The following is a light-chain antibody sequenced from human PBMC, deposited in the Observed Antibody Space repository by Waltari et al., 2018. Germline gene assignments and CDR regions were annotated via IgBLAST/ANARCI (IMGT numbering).Light chain of an antibody. CDR3: QQYNRWPPIT. CDR2: DAS. J-gene: IGKJ5*01. Sequence: EIVLTHSPATLAVSPGETATLTCSASQSVSSNVAWYQKKPGQAPRLLIYDASTRATSIPAKFRVSGSGTEFTLTISSLQSEDFAVYYCQQYNRWPPITFGHGTRLEIK. CDR1: QSVSSN. V-gene: IGKV3-15*01.